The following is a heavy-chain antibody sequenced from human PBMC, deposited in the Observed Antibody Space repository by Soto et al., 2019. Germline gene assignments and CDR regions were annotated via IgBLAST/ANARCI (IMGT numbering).Heavy chain of an antibody. CDR2: ISWNSGSI. J-gene: IGHJ4*02. V-gene: IGHV3-9*01. Sequence: GGSLRLSCAASGFTFDDYAMHWVRQAPGKGLEWVSGISWNSGSIGYADSVKGRFTISRDNAKNSLYLQMNSLRAEDTALYYCAKDIRGSSPPTYYFDYWGQGTLVTVSS. CDR1: GFTFDDYA. CDR3: AKDIRGSSPPTYYFDY. D-gene: IGHD6-13*01.